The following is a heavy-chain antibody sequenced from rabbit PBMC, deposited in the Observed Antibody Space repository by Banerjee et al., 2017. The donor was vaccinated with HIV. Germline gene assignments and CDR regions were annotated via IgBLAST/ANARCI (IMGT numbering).Heavy chain of an antibody. CDR2: IDDASGRI. D-gene: IGHD4-2*01. CDR3: ARDYAGGDYPFDL. CDR1: GFDFSYNA. V-gene: IGHV1S47*01. J-gene: IGHJ4*01. Sequence: QEQLVESGGGLVKLGGSLKLSCKASGFDFSYNAMCWVRQAPGKRPEWIACIDDASGRIYYASWVNGRFTISRSTSLKTVDLKITSLTAADTATYFCARDYAGGDYPFDLWGPGTLVTVS.